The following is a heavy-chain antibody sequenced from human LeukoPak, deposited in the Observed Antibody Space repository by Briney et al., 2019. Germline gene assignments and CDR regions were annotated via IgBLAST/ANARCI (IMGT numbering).Heavy chain of an antibody. J-gene: IGHJ6*02. CDR1: GFTFSNFA. CDR2: ISGSDGNT. Sequence: QPGGSLRLSCAASGFTFSNFAMNWVRQAPGKGLEWVSAISGSDGNTYYADSVKGRFTISRDNSKNTLYLQMNSLRAEDTAIYYCAKDDVAVVVAPTRYGMDVWGQGTTVTVSS. D-gene: IGHD2-15*01. V-gene: IGHV3-23*01. CDR3: AKDDVAVVVAPTRYGMDV.